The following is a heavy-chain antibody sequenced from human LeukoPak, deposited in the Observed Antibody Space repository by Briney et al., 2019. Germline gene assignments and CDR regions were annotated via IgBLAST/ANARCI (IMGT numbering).Heavy chain of an antibody. V-gene: IGHV1-69*13. J-gene: IGHJ5*02. CDR2: IVPIFGSA. CDR1: GGTFSSYA. D-gene: IGHD5-12*01. Sequence: SVKVSCKASGGTFSSYAISWVRQAPGQGLEWMGGIVPIFGSANYAQKFQGRVTITADESTTTAYMELTGLRSEDTAVYYCAKDEGVANRWFDPWGQGTLVTVSS. CDR3: AKDEGVANRWFDP.